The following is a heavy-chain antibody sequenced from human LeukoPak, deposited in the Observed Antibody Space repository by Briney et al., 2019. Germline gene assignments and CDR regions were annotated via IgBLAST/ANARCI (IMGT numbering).Heavy chain of an antibody. CDR2: MNPNSGNT. J-gene: IGHJ4*02. CDR1: GYTFTSYD. Sequence: ASVKVSCKASGYTFTSYDINWVRQATGQGLEWMGWMNPNSGNTGHAQKFQGRVTMTRNTSISTAYMELSSLRSEDTAVYYCARSPYYYGSGSYPDWGQGTLVTVSS. CDR3: ARSPYYYGSGSYPD. V-gene: IGHV1-8*01. D-gene: IGHD3-10*01.